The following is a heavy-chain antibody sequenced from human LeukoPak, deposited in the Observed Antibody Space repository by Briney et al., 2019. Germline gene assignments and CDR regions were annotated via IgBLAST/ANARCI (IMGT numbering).Heavy chain of an antibody. D-gene: IGHD3-10*01. Sequence: SETLSLTCAVYGGSFSGYYWSWIRQPPGKGLEWIGEINHSGSTNYNPSLKSRVTISVDTSKNQFSLKLSSVTAADTAVYYCAGVLLWFGELLAPPPWGQGTLVTVSS. CDR2: INHSGST. CDR1: GGSFSGYY. J-gene: IGHJ5*02. CDR3: AGVLLWFGELLAPPP. V-gene: IGHV4-34*01.